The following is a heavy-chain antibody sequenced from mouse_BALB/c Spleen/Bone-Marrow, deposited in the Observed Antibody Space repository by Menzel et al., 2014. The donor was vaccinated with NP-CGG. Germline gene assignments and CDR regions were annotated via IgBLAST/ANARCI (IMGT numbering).Heavy chain of an antibody. V-gene: IGHV5-9-1*01. CDR1: GFTFSSCA. Sequence: EVKLVESGGGLVKPGGSLKLSCAASGFTFSSCAMSWVRQTPEKRLEWVATISSGGSYTYCLDSVKGRFTISRDNAKNTLYLQMSSLRFKDTAMYYCARAGRYGGNFDYWGQGTTLTVSS. CDR2: ISSGGSYT. D-gene: IGHD2-14*01. CDR3: ARAGRYGGNFDY. J-gene: IGHJ2*01.